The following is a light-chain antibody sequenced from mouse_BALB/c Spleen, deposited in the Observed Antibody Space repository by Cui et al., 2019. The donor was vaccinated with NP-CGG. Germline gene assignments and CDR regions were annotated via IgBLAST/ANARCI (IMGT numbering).Light chain of an antibody. CDR1: TGAVTTNNY. CDR3: ALWYSNHWV. V-gene: IGLV1*01. J-gene: IGLJ1*01. Sequence: HAVVTQASPLTTSPGETVKLTCRSSTGAVTTNNYANWVQEKPDHLFTGLIGGTNNRAPGVPARFSGSLIGDKAALTITGAQTEDEAIYFCALWYSNHWVFGGGTKLTVL. CDR2: GTN.